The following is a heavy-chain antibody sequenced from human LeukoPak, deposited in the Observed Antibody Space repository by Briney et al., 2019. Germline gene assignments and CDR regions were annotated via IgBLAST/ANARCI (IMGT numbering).Heavy chain of an antibody. V-gene: IGHV3-21*01. J-gene: IGHJ4*02. CDR1: GFTFSSNS. Sequence: GGSLRLSCAASGFTFSSNSMNWVRQAPGKGLEWVSSISSSSSYTYYADSVKGRFTISRDNAKNSLYLQMNSLRAEDTAVYYCARGGGSWYYFDYWGQGTLVTVSS. CDR3: ARGGGSWYYFDY. D-gene: IGHD6-13*01. CDR2: ISSSSSYT.